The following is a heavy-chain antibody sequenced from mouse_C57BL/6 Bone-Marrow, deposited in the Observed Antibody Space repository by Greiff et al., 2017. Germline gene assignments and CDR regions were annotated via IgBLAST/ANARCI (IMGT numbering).Heavy chain of an antibody. J-gene: IGHJ2*01. CDR1: GYTFTSYW. D-gene: IGHD1-1*01. V-gene: IGHV1-74*01. CDR2: IHPSDSDT. Sequence: VQLKQPGAELVKPGASVKVSCKASGYTFTSYWMHWVKQRPGQGLEWIGRIHPSDSDTNYNQKFKGKATLTVDKSSSTAYMQLSSLTSEDSAVYYCAIRVITTVVRFDYWGQGTTRTVSS. CDR3: AIRVITTVVRFDY.